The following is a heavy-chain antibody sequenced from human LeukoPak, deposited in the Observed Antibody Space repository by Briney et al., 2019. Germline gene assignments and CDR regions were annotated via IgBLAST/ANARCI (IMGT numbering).Heavy chain of an antibody. V-gene: IGHV1-24*01. CDR1: GYTLTELS. D-gene: IGHD6-13*01. CDR2: FDPEDGET. CDR3: ATHLPPEYSSSSYAFDI. J-gene: IGHJ3*02. Sequence: ASVKVSCKVSGYTLTELSMHWVRQAPGKGLEWMGGFDPEDGETIYTQKFQGRVTMTEDTSTDTAYMELSSLRSEDTAVYYCATHLPPEYSSSSYAFDIWGQRTMVTVSS.